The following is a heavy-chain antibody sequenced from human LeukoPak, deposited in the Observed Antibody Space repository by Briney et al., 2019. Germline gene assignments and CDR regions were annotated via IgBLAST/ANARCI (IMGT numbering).Heavy chain of an antibody. CDR2: ISGSGGST. CDR3: AKGNMGITMKAYYMDV. CDR1: GFTFSSYA. D-gene: IGHD3-22*01. J-gene: IGHJ6*03. Sequence: QPGGSLRLSCAASGFTFSSYAMSWVRQAPGKGLEWVSAISGSGGSTYYADSVKGRFTISRDNSKNTLYLQMNSLRAEDTAVYYCAKGNMGITMKAYYMDVWGKGTTVTVPS. V-gene: IGHV3-23*01.